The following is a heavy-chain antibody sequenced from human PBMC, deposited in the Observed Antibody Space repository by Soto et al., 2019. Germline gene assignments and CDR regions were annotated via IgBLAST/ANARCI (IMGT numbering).Heavy chain of an antibody. CDR3: ARGRRVVVVFDI. Sequence: SETLSLTCTVSGGSISSSSYYWGWIRQPPGKGLEWIGSIYYSGSTNYNPSLKSRVTISVDTSKNQFSLKLSSVTAADTAVYYCARGRRVVVVFDIWGQGTMVTVSS. V-gene: IGHV4-39*07. CDR2: IYYSGST. CDR1: GGSISSSSYY. J-gene: IGHJ3*02. D-gene: IGHD3-22*01.